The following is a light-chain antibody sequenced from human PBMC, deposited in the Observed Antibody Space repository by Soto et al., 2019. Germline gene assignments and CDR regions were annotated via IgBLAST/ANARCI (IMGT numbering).Light chain of an antibody. CDR3: VAWDGSLTGWV. J-gene: IGLJ3*02. V-gene: IGLV1-47*01. Sequence: QAVVTQPPSASGTPGQRVTISCSGSSSNIGSDYVHWYHQLPGTAPKLLIYRNNQRPSGVPDRFSGSKSGTSASLAISGLRSDDEADYYCVAWDGSLTGWVFGGGTKLTVL. CDR2: RNN. CDR1: SSNIGSDY.